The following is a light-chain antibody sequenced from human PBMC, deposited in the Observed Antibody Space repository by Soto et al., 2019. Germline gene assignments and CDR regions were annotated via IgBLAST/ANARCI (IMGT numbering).Light chain of an antibody. Sequence: DIVMTQSPLSLPVTPGEPASISCRSSQSLLHSNGYIYLDWYLQKPGQSPQLLIYLGSNRASGVPDRFSGSGSGTDFTLKISRVEADDVGVYYCMQALQTPGWTFGQGTKVEIK. J-gene: IGKJ1*01. CDR3: MQALQTPGWT. V-gene: IGKV2-28*01. CDR1: QSLLHSNGYIY. CDR2: LGS.